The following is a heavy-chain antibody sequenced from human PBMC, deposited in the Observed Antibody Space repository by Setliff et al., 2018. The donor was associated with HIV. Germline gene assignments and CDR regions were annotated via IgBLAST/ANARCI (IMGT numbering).Heavy chain of an antibody. CDR1: GASIITDPHY. CDR3: ARVRLRVPPSIFDY. J-gene: IGHJ4*02. Sequence: PSETLSLTCSVSGASIITDPHYWGWIRQSPGKGPEWIGEINHSGITNYNPTLKSRVTISTDTSKNQFSLRLNSVTAADTAVYYCARVRLRVPPSIFDYWGQGALVTVSS. CDR2: INHSGIT. V-gene: IGHV4-39*07. D-gene: IGHD2-2*01.